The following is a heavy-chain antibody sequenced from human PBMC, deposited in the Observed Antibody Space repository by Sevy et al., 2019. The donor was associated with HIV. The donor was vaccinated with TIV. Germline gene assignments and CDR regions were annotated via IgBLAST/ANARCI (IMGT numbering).Heavy chain of an antibody. Sequence: SGFLRLSCAASRFTFSSYWMSWVRQAPGKGLERVANIKQDGSEKYYVDSVKGRFTLSRDNAKNSLYLQMNSLRAEDTAVYDCARDRWGKEYFQHWGQGTLVPVSS. CDR2: IKQDGSEK. V-gene: IGHV3-7*01. D-gene: IGHD3-16*01. CDR1: RFTFSSYW. J-gene: IGHJ1*01. CDR3: ARDRWGKEYFQH.